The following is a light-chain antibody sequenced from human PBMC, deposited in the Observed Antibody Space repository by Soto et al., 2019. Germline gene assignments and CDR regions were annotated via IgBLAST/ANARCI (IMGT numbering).Light chain of an antibody. CDR1: QSISSY. Sequence: DIQMTQSPSSLSASVVDRVNITCRASQSISSYLNWYQQKRGKAPKLXIYAASSLQSGVPSRFSGSGYGTDFNLTISSLQTEDSATYYCQQTYSTLITFGQGTRLEIK. CDR2: AAS. V-gene: IGKV1-39*01. J-gene: IGKJ5*01. CDR3: QQTYSTLIT.